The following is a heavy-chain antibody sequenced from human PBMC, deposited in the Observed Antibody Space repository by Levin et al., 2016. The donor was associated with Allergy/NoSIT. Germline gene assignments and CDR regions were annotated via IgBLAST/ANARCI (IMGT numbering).Heavy chain of an antibody. CDR2: IYYSGST. V-gene: IGHV4-59*01. CDR3: ARDQIVVVPAAIRSYYYYYGMDV. Sequence: SETLSLTCTISGGSISSYYWSWIRQPPGKGLEWIGYIYYSGSTNYNPSLKSRVTISVDTSKNQFSLKLSSVTAADTAVYYCARDQIVVVPAAIRSYYYYYGMDVWGQGTTVTVSS. D-gene: IGHD2-2*02. CDR1: GGSISSYY. J-gene: IGHJ6*02.